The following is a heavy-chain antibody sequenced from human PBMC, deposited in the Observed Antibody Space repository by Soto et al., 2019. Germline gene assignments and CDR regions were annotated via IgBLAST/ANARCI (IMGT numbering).Heavy chain of an antibody. CDR3: ASGAAFYYDTSRY. CDR1: GFNFNIHA. V-gene: IGHV3-30-3*01. J-gene: IGHJ4*02. CDR2: MSPGGNSQ. Sequence: QVQLMESGGGVVQSGGSLRLSCAAPGFNFNIHALHWIRQAPGEGLEWVAVMSPGGNSQYYADSVKGRFTIFRDTSKSNLYLQMASPRPEDQAVYYCASGAAFYYDTSRYWGQGTLVTVSS. D-gene: IGHD3-22*01.